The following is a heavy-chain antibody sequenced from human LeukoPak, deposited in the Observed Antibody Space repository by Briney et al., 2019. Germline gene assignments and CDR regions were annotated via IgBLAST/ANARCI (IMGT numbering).Heavy chain of an antibody. CDR3: ARLYSYGNLFDY. CDR1: GFTFSSYS. V-gene: IGHV3-21*01. D-gene: IGHD5-18*01. J-gene: IGHJ4*02. Sequence: PGGSLRLSCVAPGFTFSSYSMNWVRQAPGKGLEWVSSISSSSSYIYYADSVKGRFTISRDNAKNSLYLQMNSLRAEDTAVYYCARLYSYGNLFDYWGQGTLVTVSS. CDR2: ISSSSSYI.